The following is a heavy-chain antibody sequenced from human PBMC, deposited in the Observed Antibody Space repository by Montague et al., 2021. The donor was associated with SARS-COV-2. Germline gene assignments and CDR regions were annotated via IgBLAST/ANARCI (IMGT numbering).Heavy chain of an antibody. Sequence: SETLSLTCTVSGGSISSSSNYWGWIRQPPGKGLEWIGNIYYSGSTYYNPSLKSRVTISVDTSKNQFSLKLSSVTAADTAVYYCARLNFHITIFGVVSSRVFDYRGQGTLVTVSS. V-gene: IGHV4-39*01. D-gene: IGHD3-3*01. CDR3: ARLNFHITIFGVVSSRVFDY. J-gene: IGHJ4*02. CDR2: IYYSGST. CDR1: GGSISSSSNY.